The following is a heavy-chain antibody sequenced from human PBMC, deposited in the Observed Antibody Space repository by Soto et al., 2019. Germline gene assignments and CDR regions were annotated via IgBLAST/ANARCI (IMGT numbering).Heavy chain of an antibody. Sequence: VQLVESGGGLVEPGGSLRLSCVVSGFTFANARMSWVRQAPGKGRDWVARITTKTERETTDYAAPVKGRFTFSRDDSKNTVYLLMNSLKTEDTGVYYCTSNAAASVGTLAYWGQGTLVAVSS. CDR1: GFTFANAR. CDR2: ITTKTERETT. V-gene: IGHV3-15*01. D-gene: IGHD1-26*01. J-gene: IGHJ4*02. CDR3: TSNAAASVGTLAY.